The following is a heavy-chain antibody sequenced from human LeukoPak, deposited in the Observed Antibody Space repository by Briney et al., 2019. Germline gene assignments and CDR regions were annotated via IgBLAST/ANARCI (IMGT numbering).Heavy chain of an antibody. D-gene: IGHD6-13*01. CDR1: GYTFTSNA. V-gene: IGHV1-3*04. Sequence: EASVKVSFKASGYTFTSNAMHWVRQAPGQRREWMGWINTGNGNTKYSQKFQGRVTISRDTSANTAYMEVSSLRSEDTAVYYCARGAAEGLDRWGQGTLVTVSS. CDR3: ARGAAEGLDR. CDR2: INTGNGNT. J-gene: IGHJ5*02.